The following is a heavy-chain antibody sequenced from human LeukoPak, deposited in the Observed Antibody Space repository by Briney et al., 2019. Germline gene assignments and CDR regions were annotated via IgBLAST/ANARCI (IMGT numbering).Heavy chain of an antibody. CDR1: GYTFTGYY. J-gene: IGHJ4*02. V-gene: IGHV1-2*06. CDR3: ARDRKYYDSSGYGY. D-gene: IGHD3-22*01. Sequence: ASVKVSCKASGYTFTGYYMHRVRQAPGQGLEWMGRINPNSGGTNYAQKFQGRVTMTRDTSISTAYMELSRLRSDDTAVYYCARDRKYYDSSGYGYWGQGTLVTVSS. CDR2: INPNSGGT.